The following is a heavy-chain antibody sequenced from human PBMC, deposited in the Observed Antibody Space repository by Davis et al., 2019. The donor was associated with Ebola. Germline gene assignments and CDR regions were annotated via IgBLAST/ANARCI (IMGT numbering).Heavy chain of an antibody. Sequence: GESLKISCQDSENTFTTYWIGWVRQMPGKGPEWMGLIYTGDSDTRYSPSFRGQVTISADTSTRTAYLQWGSLKASDTAMYYCASLTQGYSSGWPHFDYWGQGTLVTVSS. D-gene: IGHD6-19*01. CDR2: IYTGDSDT. CDR1: ENTFTTYW. V-gene: IGHV5-51*01. CDR3: ASLTQGYSSGWPHFDY. J-gene: IGHJ4*02.